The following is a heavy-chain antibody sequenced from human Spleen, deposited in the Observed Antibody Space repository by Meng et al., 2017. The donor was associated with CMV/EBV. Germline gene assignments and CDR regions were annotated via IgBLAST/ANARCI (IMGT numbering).Heavy chain of an antibody. V-gene: IGHV1-2*06. CDR3: AREGASYYDFWSGYWGPHPPNWFDP. CDR2: IDPSGDST. Sequence: ASVKVSCKASGYTFTNYFMHWVRQAPGQGLEWMGLIDPSGDSTTYAQKFQGRVTMTRDTSISTAYMELSRLRPDDTAVYYCAREGASYYDFWSGYWGPHPPNWFDPWGQGTLVTVSS. D-gene: IGHD3-3*01. J-gene: IGHJ5*02. CDR1: GYTFTNYF.